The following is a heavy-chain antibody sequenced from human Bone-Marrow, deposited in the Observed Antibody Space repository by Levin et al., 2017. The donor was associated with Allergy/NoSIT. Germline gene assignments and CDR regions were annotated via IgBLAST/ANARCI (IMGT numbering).Heavy chain of an antibody. CDR3: ARIRQLWPTFDI. CDR1: GGSVNSDDYY. D-gene: IGHD5-24*01. V-gene: IGHV4-30-4*01. J-gene: IGHJ4*02. CDR2: ISHSGTI. Sequence: LRLSCTVSGGSVNSDDYYWTWIRQPPGKGLECIGHISHSGTIYYHPSLKSRLMISRDTSKNQFSLRLSSVSAADTAVYYCARIRQLWPTFDIWGQGALVIVSS.